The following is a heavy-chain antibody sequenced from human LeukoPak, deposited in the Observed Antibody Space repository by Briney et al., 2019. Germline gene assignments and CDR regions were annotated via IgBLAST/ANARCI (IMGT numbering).Heavy chain of an antibody. CDR1: GFTVSSNY. V-gene: IGHV3-23*01. CDR3: AKQLGYCSDGSCYFPY. D-gene: IGHD2-15*01. Sequence: PGGSLRLSCAAPGFTVSSNYMSWVRQAPGKGLEWVSAISNNGGYTYYADSVQGRFTISRDNSKSTLCLQMNSLRAEDTAAYYCAKQLGYCSDGSCYFPYWGQGTLVTVSS. CDR2: ISNNGGYT. J-gene: IGHJ4*02.